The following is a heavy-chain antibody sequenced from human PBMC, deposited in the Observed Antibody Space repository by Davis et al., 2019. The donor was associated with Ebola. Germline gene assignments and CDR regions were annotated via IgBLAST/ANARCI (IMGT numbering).Heavy chain of an antibody. CDR1: GFTFSSYG. Sequence: GESLKISCAASGFTFSSYGMHWVRQAPGKGLEWVAVISYDGSNKYYADSVKGRFTISRDNSKNTLYLQMSSLRAEDTAVYYCARDGPETDSRFDYWGQGTLVTVSS. V-gene: IGHV3-30*19. CDR3: ARDGPETDSRFDY. J-gene: IGHJ4*02. CDR2: ISYDGSNK. D-gene: IGHD2-15*01.